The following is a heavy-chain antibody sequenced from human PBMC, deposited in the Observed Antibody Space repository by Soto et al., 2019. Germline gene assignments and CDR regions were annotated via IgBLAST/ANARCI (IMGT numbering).Heavy chain of an antibody. CDR1: GFTFSSYT. D-gene: IGHD2-15*01. J-gene: IGHJ3*02. Sequence: PGGSLRLSCAASGFTFSSYTMNWVRQAPGKGLEWVSYISISGSTIYYADSVQGRFTISRDNAKDSLYLQMNSLRAEDTAVYYCARGWGSGDKCYDAFDMWGQGTMVTVSS. CDR3: ARGWGSGDKCYDAFDM. V-gene: IGHV3-48*01. CDR2: ISISGSTI.